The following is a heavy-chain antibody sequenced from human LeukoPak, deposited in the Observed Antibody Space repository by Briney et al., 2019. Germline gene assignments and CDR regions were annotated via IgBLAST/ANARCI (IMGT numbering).Heavy chain of an antibody. J-gene: IGHJ4*02. CDR1: GFTFSSYS. CDR2: ISSSSSYI. V-gene: IGHV3-21*01. Sequence: GGSLRLSCAASGFTFSSYSMNWVRQAPGKGLEWVSSISSSSSYIYYGDSVKGRFTISRDNAKNSLYLQMNSLRVDDTAVYYCVRDQGGSSSHWGQGTLVTVSS. D-gene: IGHD6-6*01. CDR3: VRDQGGSSSH.